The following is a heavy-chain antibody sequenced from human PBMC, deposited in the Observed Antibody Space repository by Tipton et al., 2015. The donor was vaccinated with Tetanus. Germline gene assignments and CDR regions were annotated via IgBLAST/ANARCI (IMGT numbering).Heavy chain of an antibody. J-gene: IGHJ4*02. Sequence: TLSLTCTVSGGSISSSSHYWAWIRQPPGKGLEWIGSIYHSGTTYYKPSLRSRVTMSVDTSKNQFSLKLNSVTAADTAVYYCARGIWFGPGPKFYLDSWGQGTLVAVSS. D-gene: IGHD3-10*01. CDR2: IYHSGTT. CDR1: GGSISSSSHY. CDR3: ARGIWFGPGPKFYLDS. V-gene: IGHV4-39*07.